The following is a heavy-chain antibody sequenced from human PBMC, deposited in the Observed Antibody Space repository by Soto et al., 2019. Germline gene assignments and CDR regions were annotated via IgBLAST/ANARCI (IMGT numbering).Heavy chain of an antibody. D-gene: IGHD2-8*02. V-gene: IGHV4-59*01. Sequence: SETLSLTCTVSGGPISSYYWSWIRQPPGKGLEWIGYIYYSGSTNYNPSLKSRVTISVDTSKNQFSLKLSSVTAADTAVYYCARDSGEMATGFDYWGQGTLVTVSS. CDR1: GGPISSYY. CDR2: IYYSGST. J-gene: IGHJ4*02. CDR3: ARDSGEMATGFDY.